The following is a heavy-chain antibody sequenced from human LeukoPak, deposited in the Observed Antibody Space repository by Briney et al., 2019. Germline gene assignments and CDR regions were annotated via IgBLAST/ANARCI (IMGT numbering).Heavy chain of an antibody. V-gene: IGHV4-30-2*01. CDR1: GASISSATYY. D-gene: IGHD3-10*01. CDR2: ISHSGNT. J-gene: IGHJ4*02. CDR3: ARGDGGLLFDN. Sequence: SQTLSLTCTVSGASISSATYYWNWIRQPPGKGLEWIGYISHSGNTYYNPSLKSRVTISLDRSKNQCSLKLTSMTAADTAVYYCARGDGGLLFDNWGQGTLVTVSS.